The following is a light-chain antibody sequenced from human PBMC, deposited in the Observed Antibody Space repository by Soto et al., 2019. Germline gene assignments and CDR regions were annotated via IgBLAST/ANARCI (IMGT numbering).Light chain of an antibody. J-gene: IGKJ1*01. Sequence: DIVMTQSPDSLAVSLGERATINCKSSQSVLYSSNSKNYLAWYQQKAGQPPKLLIYWASTRESGVPDRFSGSGSGADFTLTISSLQAEDVAVYYCQQYYRVPRTFGQGTKVEIK. V-gene: IGKV4-1*01. CDR1: QSVLYSSNSKNY. CDR2: WAS. CDR3: QQYYRVPRT.